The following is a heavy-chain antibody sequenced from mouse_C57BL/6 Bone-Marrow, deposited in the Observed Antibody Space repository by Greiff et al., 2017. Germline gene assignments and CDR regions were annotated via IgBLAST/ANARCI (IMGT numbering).Heavy chain of an antibody. D-gene: IGHD1-1*01. CDR1: GFTFTDSY. Sequence: EVQRVESGGGLIQPGGSLSLSCAASGFTFTDSYMSWVRQPPGKALEWLGFIINRANSYTTEYSASVKGRFTITRDNSQSRLYLQMNALRAEDSATYYCARYGTVLAHNIDGWGTGTTVTVSS. CDR3: ARYGTVLAHNIDG. V-gene: IGHV7-3*01. J-gene: IGHJ1*03. CDR2: IINRANSYTT.